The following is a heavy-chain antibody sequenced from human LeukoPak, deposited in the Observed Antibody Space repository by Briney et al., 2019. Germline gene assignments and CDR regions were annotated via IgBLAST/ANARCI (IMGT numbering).Heavy chain of an antibody. V-gene: IGHV4-4*07. CDR3: ARNNYYGSGRGFDP. J-gene: IGHJ5*02. CDR1: GGSISSYY. D-gene: IGHD3-10*01. CDR2: IYTSGST. Sequence: PSETLSLTCTVSGGSISSYYWSWIRQPAGKGLEWIGRIYTSGSTNYNPSLKSRVTIFVDTSKNQFSLKLTSVTAADTAVYYCARNNYYGSGRGFDPWGQGTLVTVSS.